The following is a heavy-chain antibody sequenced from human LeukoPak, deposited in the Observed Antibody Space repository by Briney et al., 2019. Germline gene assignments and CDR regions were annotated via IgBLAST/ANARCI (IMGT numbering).Heavy chain of an antibody. CDR2: IYYSGST. CDR3: ARDKEPLTMVRRVTMGY. J-gene: IGHJ4*02. V-gene: IGHV4-59*01. D-gene: IGHD3-10*01. Sequence: SETLSLTCTVSGGSISSYYWSWIRQPPGKGLEWIGYIYYSGSTNYNPSLKSRVTISVDTSKNQFSLKLSSVTAADTAVYYCARDKEPLTMVRRVTMGYWGQGTLVTVSS. CDR1: GGSISSYY.